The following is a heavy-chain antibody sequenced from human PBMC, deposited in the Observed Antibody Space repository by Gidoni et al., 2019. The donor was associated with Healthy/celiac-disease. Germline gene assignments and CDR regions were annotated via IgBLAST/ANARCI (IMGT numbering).Heavy chain of an antibody. Sequence: EVQLVESGGGLVKPGRSLRLSCTASGFTFGDYAMSWFRQAPGKGLEWVGLIRSKAYGGTTEYAASVKGRFTISRDDSKSIAYLQMNSLKTEDTAVYYCTRDPPGISIAVAVYWGQGTLVTVSS. D-gene: IGHD6-19*01. CDR3: TRDPPGISIAVAVY. CDR2: IRSKAYGGTT. J-gene: IGHJ4*02. CDR1: GFTFGDYA. V-gene: IGHV3-49*05.